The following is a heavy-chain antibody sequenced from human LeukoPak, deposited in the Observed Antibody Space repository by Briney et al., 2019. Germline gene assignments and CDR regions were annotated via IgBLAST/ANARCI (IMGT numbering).Heavy chain of an antibody. V-gene: IGHV4-59*01. J-gene: IGHJ3*02. CDR1: GGSIRGYY. Sequence: SETLSLTCTVSGGSIRGYYWSWLRQPPGKGLEWIGYIYYSGSTSYNPSLKSRVTISVDTSKNQFSLKLSSVTAADTAVYYCAREGARWEPSFSAFDIWGQGTMVTVSS. D-gene: IGHD1-26*01. CDR2: IYYSGST. CDR3: AREGARWEPSFSAFDI.